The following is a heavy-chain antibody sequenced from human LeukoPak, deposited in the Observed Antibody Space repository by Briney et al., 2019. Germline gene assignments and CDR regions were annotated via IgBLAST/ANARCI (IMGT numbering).Heavy chain of an antibody. CDR2: ISYDGGNK. Sequence: GGSLRLSCAASGFIFSSYAMHWVRQAPGKGLEWVAVISYDGGNKYYADSVKGRFTISRDNSKNTLYLQMNTLRAEDTAVYYCAREYYYGSGSSFDYWGQGTLVTVSS. CDR3: AREYYYGSGSSFDY. J-gene: IGHJ4*02. CDR1: GFIFSSYA. V-gene: IGHV3-30-3*01. D-gene: IGHD3-10*01.